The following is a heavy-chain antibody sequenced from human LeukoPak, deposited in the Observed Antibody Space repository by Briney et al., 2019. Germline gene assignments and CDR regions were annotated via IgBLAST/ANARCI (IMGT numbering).Heavy chain of an antibody. Sequence: SGTLSLTCAVYGGSFSGYYWSWIRQPPGKGLEWIGEINHSGSTNYNPSLKSRVTISVDTSKNQFSLKLSSVTAADTAVYYCARLSQFGVLRFSYYMDVWGKGTTVTVSS. CDR2: INHSGST. D-gene: IGHD3-3*01. J-gene: IGHJ6*03. CDR3: ARLSQFGVLRFSYYMDV. V-gene: IGHV4-34*01. CDR1: GGSFSGYY.